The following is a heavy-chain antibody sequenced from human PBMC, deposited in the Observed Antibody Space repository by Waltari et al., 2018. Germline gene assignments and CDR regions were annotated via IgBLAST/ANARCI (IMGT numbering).Heavy chain of an antibody. J-gene: IGHJ4*02. CDR3: ARGGGWGSYSVVY. CDR1: GGSFSGYY. V-gene: IGHV4-34*01. D-gene: IGHD1-26*01. Sequence: QVQLQQWGAGLLKPSETLSLTCAVYGGSFSGYYWSWIRQPPGKGLEWIGEINHSGSTNNNPSIRSRVTISVDTSKNQFSRKLSSVTAADTAVYYCARGGGWGSYSVVYWGQGTLVTVSS. CDR2: INHSGST.